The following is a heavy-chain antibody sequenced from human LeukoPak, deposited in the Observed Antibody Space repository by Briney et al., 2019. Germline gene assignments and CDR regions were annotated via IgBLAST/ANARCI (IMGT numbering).Heavy chain of an antibody. CDR1: GYTFTSYD. D-gene: IGHD3-10*01. V-gene: IGHV1-8*01. J-gene: IGHJ4*02. Sequence: GASVKVSCKASGYTFTSYDINRVRQATGQGQEWKGWMNPNSGNTGYAQKFQGRVTMTRNPSISTAYMELSSLGSEDTAVYYCARESGLYGSGSRYWGQGTLVTVSS. CDR2: MNPNSGNT. CDR3: ARESGLYGSGSRY.